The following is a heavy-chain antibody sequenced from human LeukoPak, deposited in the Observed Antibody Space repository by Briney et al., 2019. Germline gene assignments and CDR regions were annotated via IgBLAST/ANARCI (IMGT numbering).Heavy chain of an antibody. V-gene: IGHV1-3*01. J-gene: IGHJ5*02. CDR2: INAGNGDT. Sequence: ASVKVSCKASGYTFTTYAMHWVRQAPGQRLEWMGWINAGNGDTKYSQKFQGRVTITRDTSASTAYMELSSLRSEDTGVYYCARGRYCTTTSCLNWFDPWGQGTLVTVSP. CDR3: ARGRYCTTTSCLNWFDP. D-gene: IGHD2-2*01. CDR1: GYTFTTYA.